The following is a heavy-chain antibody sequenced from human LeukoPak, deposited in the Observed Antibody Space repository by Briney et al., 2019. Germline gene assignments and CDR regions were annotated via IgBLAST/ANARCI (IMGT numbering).Heavy chain of an antibody. Sequence: KPSETLSLTCAVYGGSFSGYYWSWIRQPPGKGLEWIGEINQSGSTNYNPSLKSRVTISVDTSKNQFSLKLSSVTAAETAVYYCARVWDYYDSSGYYISDAFDIWGQGTMVTVSS. CDR1: GGSFSGYY. D-gene: IGHD3-22*01. J-gene: IGHJ3*02. V-gene: IGHV4-34*01. CDR3: ARVWDYYDSSGYYISDAFDI. CDR2: INQSGST.